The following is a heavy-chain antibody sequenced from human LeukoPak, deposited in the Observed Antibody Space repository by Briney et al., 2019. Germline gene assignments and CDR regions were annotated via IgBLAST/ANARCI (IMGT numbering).Heavy chain of an antibody. CDR1: GFTFRDYG. J-gene: IGHJ4*02. V-gene: IGHV3-48*04. CDR2: ISSSSGTI. D-gene: IGHD3-3*01. Sequence: GGSLRLACAASGFTFRDYGMNWVRQAPGKGLEWVAYISSSSGTIYYADSVRGRFTVSRDNGKNSLYLQLTSLRAADTALYFCARSLCYDTGCSFDNWGQGTLVTVSS. CDR3: ARSLCYDTGCSFDN.